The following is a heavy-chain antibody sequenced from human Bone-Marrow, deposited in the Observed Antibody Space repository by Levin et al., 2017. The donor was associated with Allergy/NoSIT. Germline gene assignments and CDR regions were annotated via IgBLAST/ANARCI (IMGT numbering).Heavy chain of an antibody. CDR3: ARHVEMATVGWRWLDP. Sequence: SETLSLTCTVSGGSISAFYWSWIRQPPGKGLEWIASIHSTGRTNYNPSLKSRVTISVDPSENQFSLKVTSVTAPDTAVYYCARHVEMATVGWRWLDPWGQGTLVTVSS. V-gene: IGHV4-59*01. CDR2: IHSTGRT. D-gene: IGHD5-24*01. CDR1: GGSISAFY. J-gene: IGHJ5*02.